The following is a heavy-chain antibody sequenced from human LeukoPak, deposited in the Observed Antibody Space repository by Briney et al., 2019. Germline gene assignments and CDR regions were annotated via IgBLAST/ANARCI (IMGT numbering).Heavy chain of an antibody. CDR1: GGSISSSSYY. CDR2: IYYSGST. J-gene: IGHJ6*03. CDR3: AREAFAGDYGDYDLNYYYYYYMDV. Sequence: SETLSLTCTVSGGSISSSSYYWGWIRQPPGKGLEWIGSIYYSGSTYYNPSLKSRVTISVDTSKNQFSLKLSSVTAADTAVYYCAREAFAGDYGDYDLNYYYYYYMDVWGKGTTVTVSS. V-gene: IGHV4-39*07. D-gene: IGHD4-17*01.